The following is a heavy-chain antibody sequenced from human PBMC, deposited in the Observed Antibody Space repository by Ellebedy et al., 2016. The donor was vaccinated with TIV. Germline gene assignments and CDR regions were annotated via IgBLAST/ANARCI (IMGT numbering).Heavy chain of an antibody. V-gene: IGHV4-59*12. J-gene: IGHJ3*02. D-gene: IGHD6-13*01. CDR2: IYYSGST. CDR1: GGSISSYY. CDR3: QLVLGQRDAFDI. Sequence: SETLSLTCTVSGGSISSYYWGWIRQPPGKGLEWIGYIYYSGSTNYNPSLKSRVTISVDTSKNQFSLKLSSVTAADTAVYYCQLVLGQRDAFDIWGQGTMVTVSS.